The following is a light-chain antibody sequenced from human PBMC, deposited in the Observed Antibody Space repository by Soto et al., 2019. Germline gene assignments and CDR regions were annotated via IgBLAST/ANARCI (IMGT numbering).Light chain of an antibody. V-gene: IGKV1-33*01. CDR3: QQYDNLPIT. Sequence: DIQMTHSPPYPPDSVCDRGNINGQASQDISNYLNWYQQKPGKAPKLLIYDASNLETGVPSRFSGSGSGTDFTFTISSLQPEDIATYYCQQYDNLPITFGQGTRLEIK. J-gene: IGKJ5*01. CDR2: DAS. CDR1: QDISNY.